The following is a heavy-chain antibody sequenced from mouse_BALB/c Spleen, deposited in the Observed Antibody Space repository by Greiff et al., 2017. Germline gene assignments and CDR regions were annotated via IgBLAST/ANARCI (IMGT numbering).Heavy chain of an antibody. CDR2: IRSKSNNYAT. J-gene: IGHJ4*01. CDR1: GFTFNTYA. D-gene: IGHD2-1*01. CDR3: GRHGKYYGNSYAMDY. Sequence: EVPLVESGGGLVQPKGSLKLSCAASGFTFNTYAMNWVRQAPGKGLEWVARIRSKSNNYATYYADSVKDSFTISRDDSQSMHYLQMNNMKTEDTAMYYCGRHGKYYGNSYAMDYWGQGTSVTVSS. V-gene: IGHV10-1*02.